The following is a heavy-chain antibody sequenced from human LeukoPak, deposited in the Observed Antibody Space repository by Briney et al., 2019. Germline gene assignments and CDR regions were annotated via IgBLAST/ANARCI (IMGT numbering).Heavy chain of an antibody. J-gene: IGHJ4*02. V-gene: IGHV3-21*01. Sequence: GGSLRLSCAASGFTFSDYTMNWARQAPGKGLEWVSSIGSVTTYIYYADSVKGRFTISRDNAKNSLSLQMNSLRAEDTAVYYCARAIAVAGPYYFDYWGQGTLVTVSS. CDR1: GFTFSDYT. CDR3: ARAIAVAGPYYFDY. D-gene: IGHD6-19*01. CDR2: IGSVTTYI.